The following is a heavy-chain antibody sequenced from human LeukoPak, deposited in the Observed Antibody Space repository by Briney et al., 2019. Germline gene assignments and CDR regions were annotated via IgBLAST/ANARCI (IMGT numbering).Heavy chain of an antibody. Sequence: GGSLRLSCAASGFTFDDYAMHWVRQPPGKGLEWVSGISGSGGSTYYADSVKGRFTISRDNSKNTLYLQMNSLRAEDTAVYYCAKDPAGLLSWFDPWGQGTLVTVSS. V-gene: IGHV3-23*01. D-gene: IGHD3-10*01. CDR2: ISGSGGST. J-gene: IGHJ5*02. CDR3: AKDPAGLLSWFDP. CDR1: GFTFDDYA.